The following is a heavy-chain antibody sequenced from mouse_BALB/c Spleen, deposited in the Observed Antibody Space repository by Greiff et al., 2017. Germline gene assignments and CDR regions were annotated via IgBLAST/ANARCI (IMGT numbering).Heavy chain of an antibody. V-gene: IGHV5-6-5*01. Sequence: DVMLVESGGGLVKPGGSLKLSCAASGFTFSSYAMSWVRQTPEKRLEWVASISSGGSTYYPDSVKGRFTISRDNARNILYLQMRSLRSEDTAMYYCARGGGLRQEFAYWGQGTLVTVSA. CDR1: GFTFSSYA. J-gene: IGHJ3*01. CDR2: ISSGGST. CDR3: ARGGGLRQEFAY. D-gene: IGHD2-2*01.